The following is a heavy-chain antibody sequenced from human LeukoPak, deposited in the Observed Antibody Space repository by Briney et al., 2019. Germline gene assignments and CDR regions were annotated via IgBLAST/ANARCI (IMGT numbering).Heavy chain of an antibody. D-gene: IGHD1-1*01. V-gene: IGHV1-69*13. CDR1: GGTFSSYA. J-gene: IGHJ5*02. CDR2: IIPIFGTA. CDR3: ASQVPAQFDP. Sequence: SVKVSCKASGGTFSSYAISWVRHAPGQGLEWMGGIIPIFGTASYAQKFQGRVTITADESTSTAYMELSSLRSEATAVYYCASQVPAQFDPWGQGTLVTVSS.